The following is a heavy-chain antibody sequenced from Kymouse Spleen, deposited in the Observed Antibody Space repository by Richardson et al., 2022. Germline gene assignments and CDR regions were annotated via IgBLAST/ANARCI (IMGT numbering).Heavy chain of an antibody. V-gene: IGHV6-1*01. CDR1: GDSVSSNSAA. CDR2: TYYRSKWYN. D-gene: IGHD3-10*01. Sequence: QVQLQQSGPGLVKPSQTLSLTCAISGDSVSSNSAAWNWIRQSPSRGLEWLGRTYYRSKWYNDYAVSVKSRITINPDTSKNQFSLQLNSVTPEDTAVYYCAITYYYGSGSYPYYYYYGMDVWGQGTTVTVSS. CDR3: AITYYYGSGSYPYYYYYGMDV. J-gene: IGHJ6*02.